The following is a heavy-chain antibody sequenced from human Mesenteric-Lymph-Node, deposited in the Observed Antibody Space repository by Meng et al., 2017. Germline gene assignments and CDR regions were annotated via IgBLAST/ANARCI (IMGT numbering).Heavy chain of an antibody. CDR1: GFTFSNYW. V-gene: IGHV3-7*03. J-gene: IGHJ5*02. D-gene: IGHD6-13*01. CDR2: INQYGSER. Sequence: GGSLRLSCAASGFTFSNYWMTWVRQAPGKGLQWVASINQYGSERHYVDSVEGRFTISRHNSQNTLYLQMNSLRAEDTAVYYCARAGDSSSWNWFDPWGQGTLVTVSS. CDR3: ARAGDSSSWNWFDP.